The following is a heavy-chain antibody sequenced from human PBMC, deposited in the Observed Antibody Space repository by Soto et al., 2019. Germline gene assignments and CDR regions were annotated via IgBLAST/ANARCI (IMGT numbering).Heavy chain of an antibody. D-gene: IGHD6-19*01. Sequence: SETLSLTCTVSGGSISSYYWSWIRQPAGKGLEWIGRIYTSGSTNYNPSLKSRVTMSVDTSKNQFSLKLSSVTAADTAVYYCARDLYRAVAGTDYYYYGMDVWGQGTTVTVSS. CDR2: IYTSGST. CDR3: ARDLYRAVAGTDYYYYGMDV. CDR1: GGSISSYY. V-gene: IGHV4-4*07. J-gene: IGHJ6*02.